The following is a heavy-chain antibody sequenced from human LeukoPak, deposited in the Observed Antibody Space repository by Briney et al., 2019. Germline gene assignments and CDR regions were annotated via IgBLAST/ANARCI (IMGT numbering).Heavy chain of an antibody. Sequence: PSETLPLTCAVYGGSFSGYYWSWIRQPPGKGLEWIGEINHSGSTNYNPSLKSRVTISVDTSKNQFSLKLSSVTAADTAVYYCARGRYRVAYDYWGQGTLVTVSS. CDR2: INHSGST. CDR1: GGSFSGYY. D-gene: IGHD2-15*01. CDR3: ARGRYRVAYDY. V-gene: IGHV4-34*01. J-gene: IGHJ4*02.